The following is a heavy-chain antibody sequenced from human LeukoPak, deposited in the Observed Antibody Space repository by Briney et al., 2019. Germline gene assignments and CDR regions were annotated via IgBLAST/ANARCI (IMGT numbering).Heavy chain of an antibody. D-gene: IGHD4-23*01. V-gene: IGHV3-74*01. CDR3: ARDYGGNYYFDY. CDR2: INSDGSST. Sequence: PGGSLRLSRAASGFTLSSYWTHWVRQAPGKGLVWVSRINSDGSSTSYADSVKGRFTISRDNAKNTLYLQMNSLRAEDTAVYYCARDYGGNYYFDYWGQGTLVTVSS. J-gene: IGHJ4*02. CDR1: GFTLSSYW.